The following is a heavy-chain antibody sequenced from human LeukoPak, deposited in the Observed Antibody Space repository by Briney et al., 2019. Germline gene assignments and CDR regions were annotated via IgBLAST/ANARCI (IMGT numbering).Heavy chain of an antibody. Sequence: GGSLRLSCAASGLTFTNYAMNWVRQAPGKGLDWVSVISHNGASTYYADSVKGRFTISRDNSKNMVYLQMNSLRAEDTAVYYCTKDHSEYVWGSYRRDDYWGQGTLVTVSS. J-gene: IGHJ4*02. V-gene: IGHV3-23*01. CDR2: ISHNGAST. CDR1: GLTFTNYA. D-gene: IGHD3-16*02. CDR3: TKDHSEYVWGSYRRDDY.